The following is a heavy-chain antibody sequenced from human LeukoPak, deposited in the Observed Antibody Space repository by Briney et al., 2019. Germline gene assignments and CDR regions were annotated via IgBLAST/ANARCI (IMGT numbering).Heavy chain of an antibody. CDR2: IIPIVGIA. Sequence: WVQVSCMSSGGIFRSYPISWVRQAAGQGLDWMGGIIPIVGIANYAKKFQGRVTITTDESTSTGYMELSSLRSEDTAVYYCARGGERALYNWFDPCGQGTLVTVSS. D-gene: IGHD1-1*01. CDR1: GGIFRSYP. V-gene: IGHV1-69*05. CDR3: ARGGERALYNWFDP. J-gene: IGHJ5*02.